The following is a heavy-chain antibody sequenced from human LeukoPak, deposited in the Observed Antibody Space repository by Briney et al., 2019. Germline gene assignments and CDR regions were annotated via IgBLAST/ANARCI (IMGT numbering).Heavy chain of an antibody. Sequence: GGSLRLSCAASGFGFSSYGIHWVRQAPGKGLEWVAYIRYDGTNKYYADSVKGRFTISRDNSKNTLYLQMNSLRAEDTAVYYRANPGTAKYCSGGTCYRWGQGTLVTVSS. CDR3: ANPGTAKYCSGGTCYR. J-gene: IGHJ5*02. D-gene: IGHD2-15*01. CDR2: IRYDGTNK. CDR1: GFGFSSYG. V-gene: IGHV3-30*02.